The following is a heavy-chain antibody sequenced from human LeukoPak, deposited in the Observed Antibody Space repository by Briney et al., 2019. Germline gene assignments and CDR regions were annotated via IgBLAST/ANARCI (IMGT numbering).Heavy chain of an antibody. J-gene: IGHJ4*02. CDR1: GGSISSSNW. CDR3: ASLAAVAALYYFDY. Sequence: PSETLSLTCAVSGGSISSSNWWSWVRQPPGKGLEWIGEIYHSGSTNYNPSLKSRVTISVDKSKNQFSLKLSSVTAADTAVYYCASLAAVAALYYFDYWGQGTLVTVSS. CDR2: IYHSGST. V-gene: IGHV4-4*02. D-gene: IGHD6-19*01.